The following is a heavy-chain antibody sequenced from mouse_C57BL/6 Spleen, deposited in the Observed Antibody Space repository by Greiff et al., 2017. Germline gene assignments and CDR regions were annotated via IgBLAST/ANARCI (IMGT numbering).Heavy chain of an antibody. CDR1: GYTFTGYW. Sequence: QVQLKESGAELMKPGASVKLSCKATGYTFTGYWIEWVKQRPGHGLEWIGEVLPGSGSTNYNEKFKGKATFTADTSSHTAYMQLSSLTTEDSAIYYCARQGDYYGSSYGYFDVWGTGTTVTVSS. CDR3: ARQGDYYGSSYGYFDV. D-gene: IGHD1-1*01. J-gene: IGHJ1*03. CDR2: VLPGSGST. V-gene: IGHV1-9*01.